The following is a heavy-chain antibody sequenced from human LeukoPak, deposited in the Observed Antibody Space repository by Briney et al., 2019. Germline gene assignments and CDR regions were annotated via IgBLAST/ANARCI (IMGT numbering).Heavy chain of an antibody. D-gene: IGHD3-22*01. J-gene: IGHJ4*02. CDR3: AKVWDSSGYYLDY. Sequence: GGSLRLSCAASGFTFSSYGMHWVRQAPGKGLEWVAVISYVGSNKYYADSVKGRFTISRDNSKNTLYLQMNSLRAEDTAVYYCAKVWDSSGYYLDYWGQGTLVTVSS. V-gene: IGHV3-30*18. CDR1: GFTFSSYG. CDR2: ISYVGSNK.